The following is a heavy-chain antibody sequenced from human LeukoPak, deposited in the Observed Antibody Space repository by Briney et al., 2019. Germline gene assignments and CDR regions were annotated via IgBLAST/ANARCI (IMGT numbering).Heavy chain of an antibody. CDR2: INPNSGGT. V-gene: IGHV1-2*02. Sequence: ASVKVSCKASGYTFTGYYMHWVRQAPGQGLEWMGWINPNSGGTNYAQKFQGRVTMTRDTSISTAFMELSGLRSDDTAVYYCAREGAGDGYNFGFDYWGQGTLVTVSS. CDR1: GYTFTGYY. J-gene: IGHJ4*02. D-gene: IGHD5-24*01. CDR3: AREGAGDGYNFGFDY.